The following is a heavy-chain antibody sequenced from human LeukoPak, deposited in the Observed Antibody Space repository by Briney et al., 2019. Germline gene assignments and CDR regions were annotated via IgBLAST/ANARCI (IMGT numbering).Heavy chain of an antibody. D-gene: IGHD6-19*01. CDR3: ARAVSGRFDY. CDR1: GGSISSYY. Sequence: SETLSLTCTVSGGSISSYYWSWIRQPPGKGLEWIAYISDIGSTNYNPSLNSRVTISVDTSKNQFSLRLSSVTAADTAIYYCARAVSGRFDYWGQGTLVTVSS. V-gene: IGHV4-59*08. CDR2: ISDIGST. J-gene: IGHJ4*02.